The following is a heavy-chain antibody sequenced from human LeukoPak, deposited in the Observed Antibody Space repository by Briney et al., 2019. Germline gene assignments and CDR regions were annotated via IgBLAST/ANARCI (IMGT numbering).Heavy chain of an antibody. CDR1: GGSISSSSYY. J-gene: IGHJ5*02. D-gene: IGHD3-3*01. CDR3: ARDRVEWVFGVVMSWFDP. Sequence: SETLSLTCTVSGGSISSSSYYWGWIRQPPGKGLEWIGYIYYSGSTNYNPSLKSRVTISVDTSKNQFSLKLSSVTAADTAVYYCARDRVEWVFGVVMSWFDPWGQGTLVTVSS. V-gene: IGHV4-61*01. CDR2: IYYSGST.